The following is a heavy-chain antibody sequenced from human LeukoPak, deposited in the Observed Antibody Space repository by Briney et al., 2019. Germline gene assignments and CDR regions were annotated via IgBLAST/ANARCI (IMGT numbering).Heavy chain of an antibody. V-gene: IGHV3-48*04. CDR1: GFTFSSYS. J-gene: IGHJ4*02. CDR3: ARDRFQQQLVHLPFDY. CDR2: ISSSSSTI. D-gene: IGHD6-13*01. Sequence: GGSLRLSCAASGFTFSSYSMNWVRQAPGKGLEWVSYISSSSSTIYYADSVKGRFTISRDNAKNSLYLQMNSLRAEDTAVYYCARDRFQQQLVHLPFDYWGQGTLVTVSS.